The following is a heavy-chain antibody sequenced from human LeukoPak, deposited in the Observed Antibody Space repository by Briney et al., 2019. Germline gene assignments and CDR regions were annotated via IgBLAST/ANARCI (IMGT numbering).Heavy chain of an antibody. CDR1: GGSFSGYY. J-gene: IGHJ3*02. D-gene: IGHD3-16*02. Sequence: SETLSLTCAVYGGSFSGYYWSWIRQPPGKGLEWIGSIYYSGSTYYNPSLRSRVTISVDTSKNQFFLKLSSVTAADTAVYYCARAYYDYVWGTYHDAFDIWGQGTMVTVSS. CDR3: ARAYYDYVWGTYHDAFDI. CDR2: IYYSGST. V-gene: IGHV4-34*01.